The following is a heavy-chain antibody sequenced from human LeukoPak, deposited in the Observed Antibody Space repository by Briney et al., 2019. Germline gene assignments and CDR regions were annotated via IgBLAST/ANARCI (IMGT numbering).Heavy chain of an antibody. J-gene: IGHJ4*02. Sequence: SQTLSLTCTVSGGSISSGSYYWSWIRQPAGKGLEWIGRIYTSGSTNYNPSLKSRVTISVDTSKNQFSLKLSSVTAADTAVYYCAILGRDSSSRYGVVSDYWGQGTLVTVSS. D-gene: IGHD6-13*01. CDR3: AILGRDSSSRYGVVSDY. V-gene: IGHV4-61*02. CDR2: IYTSGST. CDR1: GGSISSGSYY.